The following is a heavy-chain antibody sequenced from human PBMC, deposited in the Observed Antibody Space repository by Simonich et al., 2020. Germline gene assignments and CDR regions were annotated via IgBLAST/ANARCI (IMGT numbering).Heavy chain of an antibody. V-gene: IGHV3-48*01. CDR2: ISSSSSTI. CDR1: GFTFSSYS. D-gene: IGHD5-12*01. J-gene: IGHJ3*02. Sequence: EVQLVESGGGLVQPGGSLRLSCAASGFTFSSYSMNWVRQAPGKGLEWVSYISSSSSTIYYADSAKGRLTISRDNAKNSLYLQMNSLRAEDTAVYYCARDSSYYAFDIWGQGTMVTVSS. CDR3: ARDSSYYAFDI.